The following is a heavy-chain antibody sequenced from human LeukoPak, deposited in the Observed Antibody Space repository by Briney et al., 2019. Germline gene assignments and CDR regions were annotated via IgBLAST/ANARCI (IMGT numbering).Heavy chain of an antibody. CDR2: MSPNSGNT. CDR1: GYTFTSYD. CDR3: ARAGYYDFWSGFRDPYYYYMDV. J-gene: IGHJ6*03. D-gene: IGHD3-3*01. Sequence: ASVKVSCKASGYTFTSYDINWVRQATGQGLEWMGWMSPNSGNTGYAQKFQGRVTITRNTSISTAYMELSSLRSEDTAVYYCARAGYYDFWSGFRDPYYYYMDVWGKGTTVTVSS. V-gene: IGHV1-8*03.